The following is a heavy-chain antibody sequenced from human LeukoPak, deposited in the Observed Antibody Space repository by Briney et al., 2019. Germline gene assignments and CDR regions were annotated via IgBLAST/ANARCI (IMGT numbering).Heavy chain of an antibody. D-gene: IGHD4-11*01. CDR1: GYSFTNYW. V-gene: IGHV5-51*01. CDR2: IYPGDSET. Sequence: GESLKISCKGSGYSFTNYWIGWVRQMPGKGLEYMGIIYPGDSETKYSPSFQGQVTISADKSISTAYLQWSSLKASDTAMYYCARQHSNYYYYYGMDVWGQGTTVTVSS. J-gene: IGHJ6*02. CDR3: ARQHSNYYYYYGMDV.